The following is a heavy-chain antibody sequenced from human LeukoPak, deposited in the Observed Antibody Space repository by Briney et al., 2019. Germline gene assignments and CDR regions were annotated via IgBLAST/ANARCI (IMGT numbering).Heavy chain of an antibody. J-gene: IGHJ1*01. D-gene: IGHD4-17*01. V-gene: IGHV3-66*01. Sequence: GGPLSPSCEPSGLTARTNTKTGSPRPPGRGLGGVQVMYSGGSTNYADSVKGRFTISRDNSKNTLYLQMNNLRAEDTAVYFCAGGYGDGRRAEYFQHWGQGTLVTVSS. CDR1: GLTARTNT. CDR2: MYSGGST. CDR3: AGGYGDGRRAEYFQH.